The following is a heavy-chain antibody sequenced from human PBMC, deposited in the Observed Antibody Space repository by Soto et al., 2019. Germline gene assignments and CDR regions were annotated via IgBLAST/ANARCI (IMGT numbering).Heavy chain of an antibody. V-gene: IGHV1-69*10. Sequence: SVKVSCKASGYNFIRFGVSWVRQAPGQGLEWMGWIIPILGIANYAQKFQGRVTITADKSTSTAYMELSSLRSEDTAVYYCASTPKDAFDIWGQGTMVTVSS. J-gene: IGHJ3*02. CDR1: GYNFIRFG. CDR2: IIPILGIA. CDR3: ASTPKDAFDI.